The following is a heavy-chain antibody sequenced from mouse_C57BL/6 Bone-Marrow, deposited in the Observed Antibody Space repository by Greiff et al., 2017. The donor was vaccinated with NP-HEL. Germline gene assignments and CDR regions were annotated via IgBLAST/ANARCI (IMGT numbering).Heavy chain of an antibody. CDR2: IHPNSGST. Sequence: QVQLQQPGAELVKPGASVKLSCKASGYTFTSYWMHWVKQRPGQGLEWIGMIHPNSGSTNYNEKFKSQATLTVDKSYSTAYMQLSSLTSEDSAVYDCARKGGWLLRWFAYWGQGTLVTVSA. CDR3: ARKGGWLLRWFAY. D-gene: IGHD2-3*01. V-gene: IGHV1-64*01. CDR1: GYTFTSYW. J-gene: IGHJ3*01.